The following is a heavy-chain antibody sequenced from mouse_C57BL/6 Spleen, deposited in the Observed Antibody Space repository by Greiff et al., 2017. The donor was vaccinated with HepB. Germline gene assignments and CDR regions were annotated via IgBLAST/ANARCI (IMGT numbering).Heavy chain of an antibody. Sequence: QVQLQQPGAELVKAGASVKMSCKASGYTFTSYWMHWVKQRLGQGLEWFAETNPTNGRTYYNEKFKSKATLTVDKSSSTAGMLLSGPTFEDSAVYYSARIKKLVATYFDYWGQGTTLTVSS. J-gene: IGHJ2*01. CDR2: TNPTNGRT. V-gene: IGHV1S81*02. CDR3: ARIKKLVATYFDY. D-gene: IGHD1-1*01. CDR1: GYTFTSYW.